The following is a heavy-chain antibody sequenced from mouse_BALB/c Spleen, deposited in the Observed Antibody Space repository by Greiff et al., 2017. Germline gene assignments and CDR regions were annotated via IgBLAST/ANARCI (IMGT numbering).Heavy chain of an antibody. CDR1: GFTFSSYA. CDR2: ISSGGSYT. V-gene: IGHV5-9-4*01. Sequence: EVHLVESGGGLVKPGGSLKLSCAASGFTFSSYAMSWVRQSPEKRLEWVAEISSGGSYTYYPDTVTGRFTISRDNAKNTLYLEMSSLRSEDTAMYYCATTTATAWFAYWGQGTLVTVSA. D-gene: IGHD1-2*01. J-gene: IGHJ3*01. CDR3: ATTTATAWFAY.